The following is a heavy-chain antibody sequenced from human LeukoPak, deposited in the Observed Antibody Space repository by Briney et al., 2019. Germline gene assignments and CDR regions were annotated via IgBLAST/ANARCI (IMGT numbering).Heavy chain of an antibody. V-gene: IGHV4-34*01. D-gene: IGHD3-22*01. J-gene: IGHJ4*02. CDR3: ARGVVDYSTRSGYFSH. Sequence: SETLSFTCAVYSGSFSDYCWSWIRQPPGRGLEWIGEIYSSGSANYNPSLKSRLAISVDTSKSQFSLKLSSLTAADTAVYFCARGVVDYSTRSGYFSHWGQGTLVAVSS. CDR1: SGSFSDYC. CDR2: IYSSGSA.